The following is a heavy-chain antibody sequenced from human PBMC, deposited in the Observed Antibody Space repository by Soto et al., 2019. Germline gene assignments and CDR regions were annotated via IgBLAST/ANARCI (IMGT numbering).Heavy chain of an antibody. CDR3: ARDPQRLEWLDYYYYGMDV. Sequence: SETLSLTCAVYGGSFSGYYWSWIRQPPGKGLEWIGEINHSGSTNYNPSLKSRVTISVDTSKNQFSLKLSSVTAADTAVYYCARDPQRLEWLDYYYYGMDVWGQGTTVTVSS. D-gene: IGHD3-3*01. CDR2: INHSGST. V-gene: IGHV4-34*01. CDR1: GGSFSGYY. J-gene: IGHJ6*02.